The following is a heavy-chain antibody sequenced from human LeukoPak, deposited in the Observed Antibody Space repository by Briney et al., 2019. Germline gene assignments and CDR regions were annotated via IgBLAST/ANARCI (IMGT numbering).Heavy chain of an antibody. J-gene: IGHJ6*03. CDR3: ARDRWGYSYGYSHYYYYMDV. CDR1: GGSISSYY. D-gene: IGHD5-18*01. V-gene: IGHV4-4*07. Sequence: SETLSLTCTVSGGSISSYYWSWIRQPAGKGLEWIGRIYTSGSTNYNPSLKSRVTMSVDTSKNQFSLKLSSVTAADTAVYYCARDRWGYSYGYSHYYYYMDVWGKGITVTVSS. CDR2: IYTSGST.